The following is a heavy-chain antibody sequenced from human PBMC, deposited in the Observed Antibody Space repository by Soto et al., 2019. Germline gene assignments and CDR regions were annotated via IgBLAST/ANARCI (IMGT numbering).Heavy chain of an antibody. CDR3: ARDPGTTVTTNPIDY. CDR1: GYSFTANS. J-gene: IGHJ4*02. Sequence: ASVKVSCKASGYSFTANSMHWVRQAPGQGLEWMGWINPNNGGTNYARKFQGWVTMTRDTSTSTAYMELRSLRSDDTAVYYCARDPGTTVTTNPIDYWGQGTLVTVSS. CDR2: INPNNGGT. D-gene: IGHD4-4*01. V-gene: IGHV1-2*04.